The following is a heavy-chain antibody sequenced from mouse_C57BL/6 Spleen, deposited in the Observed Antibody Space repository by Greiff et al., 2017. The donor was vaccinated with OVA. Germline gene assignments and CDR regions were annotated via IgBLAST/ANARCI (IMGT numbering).Heavy chain of an antibody. V-gene: IGHV2-5*01. CDR3: AKNAITTVVAFDY. CDR2: IWRGGST. J-gene: IGHJ2*01. CDR1: GFSLTSYG. Sequence: QVQLKESGPGLVQPSQSLSITCTVSGFSLTSYGVHWVRQSPGKGLEWLGVIWRGGSTDYNAAFMSRLSITKDNSKSQVFFKMNSLQADGTAIYYCAKNAITTVVAFDYWGQGTTLTVSS. D-gene: IGHD1-1*01.